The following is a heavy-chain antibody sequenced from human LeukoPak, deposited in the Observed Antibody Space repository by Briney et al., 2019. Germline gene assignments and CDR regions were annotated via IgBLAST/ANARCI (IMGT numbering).Heavy chain of an antibody. CDR2: ISWNGGSI. CDR3: AKAPGMVTAISH. J-gene: IGHJ1*01. D-gene: IGHD2-21*02. V-gene: IGHV3-9*01. CDR1: GFTFDDYA. Sequence: GGSLRLSCVASGFTFDDYAMYWIRQAPGKGLEWVSSISWNGGSIGYADSVKGRFTISRDNAKNSLYLQMNSLSAEDTALYYCAKAPGMVTAISHWGQGTLVTVSS.